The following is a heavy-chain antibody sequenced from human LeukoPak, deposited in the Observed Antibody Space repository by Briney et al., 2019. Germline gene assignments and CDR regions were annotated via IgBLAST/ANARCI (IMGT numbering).Heavy chain of an antibody. J-gene: IGHJ4*02. Sequence: PGGSLRLSCAASGFTFSSYAMSWVRQAPGKGLEWVSAISGSGGSTYYADSVKGRFTISRDNAKNSLYLQMNSLRAEDTAVYYCARGSFRGSYLRLRNGFDYWGQGTLVTVSS. V-gene: IGHV3-23*01. CDR2: ISGSGGST. D-gene: IGHD1-26*01. CDR3: ARGSFRGSYLRLRNGFDY. CDR1: GFTFSSYA.